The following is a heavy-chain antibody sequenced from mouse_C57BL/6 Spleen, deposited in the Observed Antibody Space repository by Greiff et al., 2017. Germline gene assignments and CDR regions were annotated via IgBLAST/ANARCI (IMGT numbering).Heavy chain of an antibody. D-gene: IGHD2-4*01. CDR3: ATIYYDYLGYFDV. CDR2: ISSGSSTI. CDR1: GFTFSDYG. Sequence: EVTLVESGGGLVKPGGSLKLSCAASGFTFSDYGMHWVRQAPEKGLEWVAYISSGSSTIYYADTVKGRFTISRDNAKNTLFLQMTSLRSEDTAKYYCATIYYDYLGYFDVWGTGTTVTVSS. V-gene: IGHV5-17*01. J-gene: IGHJ1*03.